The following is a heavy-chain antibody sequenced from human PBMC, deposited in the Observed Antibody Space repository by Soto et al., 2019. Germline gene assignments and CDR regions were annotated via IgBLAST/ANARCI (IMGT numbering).Heavy chain of an antibody. J-gene: IGHJ4*02. D-gene: IGHD3-10*01. CDR3: ARGGSMIRGRNFFDA. CDR1: SVPISEYS. Sequence: SETLSLTCNVSSVPISEYSWSWVRQSPGKGLERIGNYFDGGRAMYNPSLKSRVTISVDASKTLFSLELSSVTAADPSVYHCARGGSMIRGRNFFDAWGQGVPVTSPQ. CDR2: YFDGGRA. V-gene: IGHV4-59*12.